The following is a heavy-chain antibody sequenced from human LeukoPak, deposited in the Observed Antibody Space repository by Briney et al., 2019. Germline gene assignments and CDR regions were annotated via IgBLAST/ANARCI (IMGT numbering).Heavy chain of an antibody. J-gene: IGHJ5*02. CDR3: ARKEGYYDILTGYNWFDP. Sequence: GASLQISCKGSGYIFTSYWIGWGRQLPGKGLEGMGIIYRGDSDTRYSASFRGQVTISADKSISTAYLQWSSLKASDTAMYYCARKEGYYDILTGYNWFDPWGQGTLVTVSS. D-gene: IGHD3-9*01. V-gene: IGHV5-51*01. CDR2: IYRGDSDT. CDR1: GYIFTSYW.